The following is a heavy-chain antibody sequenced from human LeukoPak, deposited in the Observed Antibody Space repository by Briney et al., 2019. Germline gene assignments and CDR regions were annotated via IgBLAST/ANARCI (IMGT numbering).Heavy chain of an antibody. J-gene: IGHJ4*02. Sequence: SETLSLTCTVSGDPVTSGTYYWAWIRQPPGKGLEWIATMYYSGNTYYNPSLRSRVTISVDTSKNQFSLKLSSVTAADTAVYYCARHNEYGGNPTFDFWGQGTLVAVSS. CDR1: GDPVTSGTYY. CDR2: MYYSGNT. CDR3: ARHNEYGGNPTFDF. V-gene: IGHV4-39*01. D-gene: IGHD4-23*01.